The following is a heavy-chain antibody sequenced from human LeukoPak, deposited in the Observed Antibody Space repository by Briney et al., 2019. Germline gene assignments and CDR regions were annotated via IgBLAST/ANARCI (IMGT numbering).Heavy chain of an antibody. CDR1: GASITNYY. J-gene: IGHJ4*02. V-gene: IGHV4-4*07. Sequence: PSETLSLTCTVSGASITNYYSSWIRQSAGKGLEWIGRIYPSGSTHSNPSLKSRVTMSLDTSKNQFSLGLSSVTAADTAVYYCARVRPNWNDGTFDYWGQGTLVTVSS. CDR3: ARVRPNWNDGTFDY. D-gene: IGHD1-1*01. CDR2: IYPSGST.